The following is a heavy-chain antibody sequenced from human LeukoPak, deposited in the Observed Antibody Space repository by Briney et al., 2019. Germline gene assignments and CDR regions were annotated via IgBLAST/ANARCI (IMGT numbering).Heavy chain of an antibody. J-gene: IGHJ4*02. CDR2: IYYSGST. Sequence: SETLSLTCTVSGGSISSSSYYWGWIRQPPGKGLEWIGSIYYSGSTYYNPSLKSRVTISVDTSKNQFSLKLSPVTAADTAVYYCARVLSGGNSGAHYWGQGTLVIVSS. CDR1: GGSISSSSYY. CDR3: ARVLSGGNSGAHY. D-gene: IGHD4-23*01. V-gene: IGHV4-39*07.